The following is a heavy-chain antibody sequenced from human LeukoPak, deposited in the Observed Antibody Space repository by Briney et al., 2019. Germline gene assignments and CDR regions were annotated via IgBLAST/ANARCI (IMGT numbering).Heavy chain of an antibody. V-gene: IGHV1-69*04. Sequence: ASVKVSYKASGGTFSSDEIHWARQAPGQGPEWLGRIIPLVETPNYSQSFQGRVTITADKSTSTAYMELSSLKFEDTAIYYCARGQRWQAFDVWGQGTMVTVSS. J-gene: IGHJ3*01. CDR2: IIPLVETP. CDR1: GGTFSSDE. D-gene: IGHD2-15*01. CDR3: ARGQRWQAFDV.